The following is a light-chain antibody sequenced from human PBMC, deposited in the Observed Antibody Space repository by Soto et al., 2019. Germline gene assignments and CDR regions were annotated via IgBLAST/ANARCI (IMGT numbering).Light chain of an antibody. CDR1: QSVSLTA. CDR2: GAS. Sequence: IVLTQSPGTLSLSPGERATLSCAASQSVSLTALAWYQHKPGQAPRLLIYGASFRAPGIPHRFSGSGAGTDFTLTISSLESEDSAVYYCQQYSSSPLTFGGGTKVEIK. J-gene: IGKJ4*01. V-gene: IGKV3-20*01. CDR3: QQYSSSPLT.